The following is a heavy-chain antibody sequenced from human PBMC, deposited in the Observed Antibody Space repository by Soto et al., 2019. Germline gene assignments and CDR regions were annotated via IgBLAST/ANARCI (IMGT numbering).Heavy chain of an antibody. D-gene: IGHD3-22*01. CDR2: IIPIFGTA. CDR3: ARVARPTYYYDSSGHFDY. Sequence: QVQLVQSGAEVKKPGSSVKVSCKASGGTFSSYAISWVRQAPGQGLEWMGGIIPIFGTANYAQKFQGRVTITADESTSTAYMELSSLRSEDTAVYYCARVARPTYYYDSSGHFDYWGLGTLVTVSS. V-gene: IGHV1-69*01. J-gene: IGHJ4*02. CDR1: GGTFSSYA.